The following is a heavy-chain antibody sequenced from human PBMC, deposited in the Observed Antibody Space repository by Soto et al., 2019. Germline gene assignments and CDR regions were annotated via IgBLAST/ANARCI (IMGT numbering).Heavy chain of an antibody. V-gene: IGHV4-4*07. D-gene: IGHD2-15*01. Sequence: SETLSLTCTVSGGSISSYYWSWIRQPAGKGLEWIGRIYTSGSTNYNPSLKSRVTMSVDTSKNQFSLKLSSVTAADTAVYYCARDWGLAAINWFDPWGQGTLVTVSS. J-gene: IGHJ5*02. CDR2: IYTSGST. CDR1: GGSISSYY. CDR3: ARDWGLAAINWFDP.